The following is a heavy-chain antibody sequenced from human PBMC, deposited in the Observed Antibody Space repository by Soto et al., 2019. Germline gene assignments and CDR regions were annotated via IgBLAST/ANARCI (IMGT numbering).Heavy chain of an antibody. Sequence: SGPTLVNPTQTLTLTCTFSGFSLSTSGVGVGWIRQPPGKALEWLALIYWNDDKRYSPSLKSRLTITKDTSKNQVVLTMTNMDPVDTAPYYCAHSLPILRFLDYHTLGFDPWGRGTLDTVSS. CDR2: IYWNDDK. D-gene: IGHD3-3*01. CDR3: AHSLPILRFLDYHTLGFDP. CDR1: GFSLSTSGVG. V-gene: IGHV2-5*01. J-gene: IGHJ5*02.